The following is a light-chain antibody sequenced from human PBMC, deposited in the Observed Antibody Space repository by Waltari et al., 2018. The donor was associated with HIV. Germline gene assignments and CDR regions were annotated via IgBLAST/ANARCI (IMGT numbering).Light chain of an antibody. J-gene: IGLJ3*02. CDR1: TSDAGAYNY. CDR3: SSYAGSNTL. CDR2: EVS. V-gene: IGLV2-8*01. Sequence: QSALTQPPPAAASPGHSVTISSTGTTSDAGAYNYVSWYPQHPGKAPKSGIYEVSKRPSGVPDRFSGSKSGSTASLTVSGLQAEDEADYYCSSYAGSNTLFGGGTKLTVL.